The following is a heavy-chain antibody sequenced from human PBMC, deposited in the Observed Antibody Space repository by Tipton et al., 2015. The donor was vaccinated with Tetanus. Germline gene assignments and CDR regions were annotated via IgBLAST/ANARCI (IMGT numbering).Heavy chain of an antibody. CDR1: GASINAGGYL. Sequence: LRLSCTVSGASINAGGYLWTWVRQHPGQGLEWIGNIYYTALTSYSPSLNSRVRIAVDTSENQFSLSLTSVTAADTAVYFCARGLPREPFYLDYWGQGKQVTVSS. J-gene: IGHJ4*02. CDR3: ARGLPREPFYLDY. V-gene: IGHV4-31*03. D-gene: IGHD1-26*01. CDR2: IYYTALT.